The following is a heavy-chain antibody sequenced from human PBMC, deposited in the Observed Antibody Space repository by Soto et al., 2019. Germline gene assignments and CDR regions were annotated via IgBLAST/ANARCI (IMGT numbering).Heavy chain of an antibody. V-gene: IGHV4-34*01. J-gene: IGHJ5*02. Sequence: TLSLTCAVYGESFSGYYWSWIRQPPGKGLEWIGEINHSGSTNYNPSLKSRVTISVDTSKNQFSLKLSSVTAADTAVYYCARGTYYDFWSGYYIRWFDPWGQGTLVTVSS. CDR2: INHSGST. D-gene: IGHD3-3*01. CDR1: GESFSGYY. CDR3: ARGTYYDFWSGYYIRWFDP.